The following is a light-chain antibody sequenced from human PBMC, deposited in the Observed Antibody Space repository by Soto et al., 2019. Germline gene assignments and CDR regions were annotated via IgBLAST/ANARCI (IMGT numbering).Light chain of an antibody. CDR2: DNS. CDR1: NIGSKS. Sequence: SYELTQPPSVSVAPGQTARVTCGENNIGSKSVHWYQQKPGQAPVLVVYDNSDRPSGIPERFAGSNSETTATLTISRVEAGDEADYYCHVWDSGSDHVVFGGGTKLTVL. V-gene: IGLV3-21*02. CDR3: HVWDSGSDHVV. J-gene: IGLJ2*01.